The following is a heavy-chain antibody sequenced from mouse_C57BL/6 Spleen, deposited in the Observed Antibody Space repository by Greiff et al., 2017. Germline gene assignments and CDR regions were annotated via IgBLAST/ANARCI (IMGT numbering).Heavy chain of an antibody. J-gene: IGHJ2*01. V-gene: IGHV7-3*01. CDR3: ARYRPISFDY. CDR1: GFTFTDYY. Sequence: EVKLVESGGGLVQPGGSLSLSCAASGFTFTDYYMSWVRQPPGKALEWLGFIRNKANGYTTEYSASVKGRFTISRDNSQSILYLQRNALRAEDSATYYCARYRPISFDYWGQGTTLTVSS. CDR2: IRNKANGYTT.